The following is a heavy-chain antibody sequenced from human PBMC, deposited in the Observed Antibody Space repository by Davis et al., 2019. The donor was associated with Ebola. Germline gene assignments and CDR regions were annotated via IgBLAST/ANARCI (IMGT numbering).Heavy chain of an antibody. CDR2: IDPSNGDT. CDR3: ARGRSSSRWAFDM. D-gene: IGHD6-13*01. J-gene: IGHJ3*02. CDR1: GYTFTGHY. V-gene: IGHV1-2*02. Sequence: ASVKVSCKASGYTFTGHYMHWVRQAPGQGLEWMGWIDPSNGDTNYAQKFQGRVTMTRDTSISTAFMDLGRLTSDDTAVYYCARGRSSSRWAFDMWGQGTMVTVSS.